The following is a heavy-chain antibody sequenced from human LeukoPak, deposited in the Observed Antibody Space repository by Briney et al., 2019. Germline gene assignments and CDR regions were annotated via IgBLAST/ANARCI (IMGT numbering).Heavy chain of an antibody. CDR2: INPSGGST. J-gene: IGHJ4*02. CDR3: ARDRAYCGGDCYSSEIDY. D-gene: IGHD2-21*02. V-gene: IGHV1-46*01. Sequence: ASVKVSCKASGYTFTSYYMHWVRQAPGQGLEWMGIINPSGGSTSYAQKFQGRVTMTRDTSTSTVYMELSSLRSEDTAVYYCARDRAYCGGDCYSSEIDYWGQGTLVTVSS. CDR1: GYTFTSYY.